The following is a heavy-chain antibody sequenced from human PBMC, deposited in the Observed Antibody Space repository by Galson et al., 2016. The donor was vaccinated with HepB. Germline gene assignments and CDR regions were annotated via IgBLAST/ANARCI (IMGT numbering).Heavy chain of an antibody. Sequence: TLSLTCTVSGGSISRYYWSWIRQPPGKGLEWIGYIYNIGNTNYNPSLRSRVTISVDTSKNQFSLKVNSVTAADTAVYYCARGDGAPYYFDYWGQGALVTGSS. D-gene: IGHD4-17*01. J-gene: IGHJ4*02. CDR3: ARGDGAPYYFDY. V-gene: IGHV4-59*01. CDR1: GGSISRYY. CDR2: IYNIGNT.